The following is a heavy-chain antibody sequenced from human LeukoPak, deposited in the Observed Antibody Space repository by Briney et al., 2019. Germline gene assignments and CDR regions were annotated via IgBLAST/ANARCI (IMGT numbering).Heavy chain of an antibody. J-gene: IGHJ4*02. CDR3: AKRGPGSPESGKYYFDY. V-gene: IGHV3-23*01. Sequence: PGGSLRLSCAASGFTFSSYAMTWVRQAPGKGLEWVSGISGSGGSTYYADSLKGRFIISRDNSKNTLSLQMNSLRAEDTAVYYCAKRGPGSPESGKYYFDYWGQGTLVTVSS. CDR1: GFTFSSYA. CDR2: ISGSGGST. D-gene: IGHD3-10*01.